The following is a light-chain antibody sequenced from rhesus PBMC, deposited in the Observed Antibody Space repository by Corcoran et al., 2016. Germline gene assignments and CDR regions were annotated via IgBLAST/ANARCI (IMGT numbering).Light chain of an antibody. CDR3: QQGYSYPYS. Sequence: EIVMTQSPATLSLSPGESATLSCRASQRGSSSLAWYHQKPGQTPRLLIYGASSRAPGIPDRFSGRGSGTDFTLTISSLQPEDFATYYYQQGYSYPYSFGQGAKVEIK. J-gene: IGKJ2*01. CDR1: QRGSSS. CDR2: GAS. V-gene: IGKV3-24*01.